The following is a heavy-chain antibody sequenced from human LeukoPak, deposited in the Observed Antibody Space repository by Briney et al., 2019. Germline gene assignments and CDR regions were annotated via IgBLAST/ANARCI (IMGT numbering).Heavy chain of an antibody. CDR3: TTISSGWFLNN. J-gene: IGHJ4*02. CDR2: IKSKPDGEAI. Sequence: GGPLRLSCAASGFTFSNAWMTWVRQAPGKGLEWVSRIKSKPDGEAIDYAAPVKGRFTISRDDSKDTLYLQMSSLKPEDTAMYYCTTISSGWFLNNWGQGTLVTVSS. D-gene: IGHD6-19*01. V-gene: IGHV3-15*01. CDR1: GFTFSNAW.